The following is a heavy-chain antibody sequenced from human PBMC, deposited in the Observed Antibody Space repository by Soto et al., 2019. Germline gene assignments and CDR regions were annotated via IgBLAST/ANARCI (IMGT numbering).Heavy chain of an antibody. J-gene: IGHJ5*02. Sequence: GASVKVSCKASGYTFTSYGISGVRQAPGQGLEWMGWISAYNGNTNYAQKLQGRVTMTTDTSTSTAYMELRSLRSDDTAVYYCARGNVLMVYAMSASWFDPWGQGTLVTVSS. CDR1: GYTFTSYG. D-gene: IGHD2-8*01. V-gene: IGHV1-18*01. CDR3: ARGNVLMVYAMSASWFDP. CDR2: ISAYNGNT.